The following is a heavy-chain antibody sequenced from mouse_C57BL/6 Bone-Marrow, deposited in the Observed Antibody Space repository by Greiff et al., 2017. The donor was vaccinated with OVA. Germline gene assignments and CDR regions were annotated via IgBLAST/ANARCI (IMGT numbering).Heavy chain of an antibody. D-gene: IGHD2-2*01. CDR2: IWWDDDK. CDR3: ARSLIYYGYSAWFAY. CDR1: GFSLSTFGMG. J-gene: IGHJ3*01. V-gene: IGHV8-8*01. Sequence: QVTLKVSGPGILQPSQTLSLTCSFSGFSLSTFGMGVGWIRQPSGKGLVWLAHIWWDDDKYYNPALKSRLTISKDTSKNQVFLKIANVDTADTATYYCARSLIYYGYSAWFAYWGQGTLVTVSA.